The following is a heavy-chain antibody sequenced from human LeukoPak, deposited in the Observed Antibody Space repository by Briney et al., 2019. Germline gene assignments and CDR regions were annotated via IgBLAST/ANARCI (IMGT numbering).Heavy chain of an antibody. CDR1: GYTFTSYD. V-gene: IGHV1-8*01. Sequence: GAAVKLSCRSSGYTFTSYDIHWVRQATGQGREWVGGMNPNSGNTGYAQKFEGRVTMTRNTSKSTAYMELSSLRSEDTAVYYCARGGYYYGSGSYSHYYYYGMDVWGQGTTVTVSS. CDR3: ARGGYYYGSGSYSHYYYYGMDV. J-gene: IGHJ6*02. D-gene: IGHD3-10*01. CDR2: MNPNSGNT.